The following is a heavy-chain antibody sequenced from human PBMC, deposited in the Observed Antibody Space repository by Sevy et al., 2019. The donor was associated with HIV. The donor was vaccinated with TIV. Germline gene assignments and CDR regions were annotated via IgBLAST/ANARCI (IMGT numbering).Heavy chain of an antibody. CDR3: MSQTYDFWSGHLGGLFDP. CDR2: IIPIFGTA. Sequence: ASVKVSCKASGGTFSSYAISWVRQAPGQGLEWMGGIIPIFGTANYAQKFQGRVTITADESTSTAYMELSSLRSEDTAVYYCMSQTYDFWSGHLGGLFDPWGQGTLVTVSS. D-gene: IGHD3-3*01. V-gene: IGHV1-69*13. J-gene: IGHJ5*02. CDR1: GGTFSSYA.